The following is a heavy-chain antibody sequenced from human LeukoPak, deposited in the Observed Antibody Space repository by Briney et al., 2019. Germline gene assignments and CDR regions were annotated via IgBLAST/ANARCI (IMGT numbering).Heavy chain of an antibody. Sequence: SETLSLTCTVSGYSISSGYYWSWIRQPPGKGLEWIGGINHSGSTNYNPSLKSRVTISVDTSKNQFSLKLSSVTAADTAVYYCARAADTAMVLWGQGTLVTVSS. CDR3: ARAADTAMVL. J-gene: IGHJ4*02. V-gene: IGHV4-38-2*02. CDR1: GYSISSGYY. CDR2: INHSGST. D-gene: IGHD5-18*01.